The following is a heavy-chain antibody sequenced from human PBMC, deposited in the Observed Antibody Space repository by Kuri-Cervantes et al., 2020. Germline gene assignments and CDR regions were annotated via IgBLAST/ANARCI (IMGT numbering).Heavy chain of an antibody. J-gene: IGHJ4*02. CDR1: GGSISSYY. V-gene: IGHV4-59*01. D-gene: IGHD6-13*01. CDR3: ARGYGYSSR. Sequence: SETLSLTCTVSGGSISSYYWSWIRQPPGKGLEWIGYIYHSGSTNYNPSLKSRVTISVDTSKNQFSLKLSSVTAADTAVYYCARGYGYSSRWGQGTLVTVSS. CDR2: IYHSGST.